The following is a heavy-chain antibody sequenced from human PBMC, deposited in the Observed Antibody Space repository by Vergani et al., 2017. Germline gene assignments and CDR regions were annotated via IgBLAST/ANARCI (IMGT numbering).Heavy chain of an antibody. CDR1: GFSLSTSGMC. CDR3: ARSAGEHSSGWRTFFDY. CDR2: IDWDDDK. J-gene: IGHJ4*02. Sequence: QVTLRESGPALVKPTQTLTLTCTFSGFSLSTSGMCVSWIRQPPGKALEWLALIDWDDDKYYSTSLKTRLTISKDTSKNQVVLTMTNMDPVDTATYYGARSAGEHSSGWRTFFDYWGQGTLVTVSS. D-gene: IGHD6-19*01. V-gene: IGHV2-70*01.